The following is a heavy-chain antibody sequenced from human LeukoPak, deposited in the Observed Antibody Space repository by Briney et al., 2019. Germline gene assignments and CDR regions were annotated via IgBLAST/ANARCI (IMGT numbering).Heavy chain of an antibody. J-gene: IGHJ4*02. Sequence: SETLSLTCTVSGDSIRGFYWSWIRQPPGKGLEWIGNIYYSGSTNYNPSLKSRVTISLDTTKKQFSLRLSSVTAADTAVYYCARVLADSVGWYHFDYWGQGTPVTVSS. CDR1: GDSIRGFY. CDR3: ARVLADSVGWYHFDY. D-gene: IGHD6-19*01. CDR2: IYYSGST. V-gene: IGHV4-59*01.